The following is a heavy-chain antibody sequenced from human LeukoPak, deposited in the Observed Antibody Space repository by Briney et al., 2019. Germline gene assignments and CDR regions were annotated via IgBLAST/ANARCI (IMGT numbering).Heavy chain of an antibody. J-gene: IGHJ5*02. Sequence: GGSLRLSCAASGFTVSSNYMSWVRQAPGKGLERVSVIYSGGSTYYADSVKGRFTISRDNSKNTLYLQMNSLRAEDTAVYYCARDRVSWFDPWGQGTLVTVSS. CDR1: GFTVSSNY. CDR3: ARDRVSWFDP. CDR2: IYSGGST. D-gene: IGHD3-3*01. V-gene: IGHV3-66*02.